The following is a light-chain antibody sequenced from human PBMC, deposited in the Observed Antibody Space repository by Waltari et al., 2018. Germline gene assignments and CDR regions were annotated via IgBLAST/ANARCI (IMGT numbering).Light chain of an antibody. CDR3: QAWDSTTANYV. V-gene: IGLV3-1*01. CDR2: QDT. Sequence: SYELTQPPSVSVSPGQTASMTCSGDRSGDKYACWYQQKPGQSPVLVIYQDTKRPSRVPERFSGSKSGNTATLTISGTQAMDEADYYCQAWDSTTANYVFGPGTKMTVL. CDR1: RSGDKY. J-gene: IGLJ1*01.